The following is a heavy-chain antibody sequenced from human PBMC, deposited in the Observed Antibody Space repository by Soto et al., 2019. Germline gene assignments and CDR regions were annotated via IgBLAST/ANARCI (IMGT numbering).Heavy chain of an antibody. CDR1: GFTFSSYG. V-gene: IGHV3-33*01. J-gene: IGHJ6*03. Sequence: QVQLVESGGGVVQPGRSLRLSCAASGFTFSSYGMHWVRQAPGKGLEWVAVIWYDGSNKYYADSVKGRFTISRDNSKNTLYLQMNSLRAEDTAVYYCARDSSDIVVVPAAPAYYYYYMAVWGKGTTVTVSS. CDR2: IWYDGSNK. CDR3: ARDSSDIVVVPAAPAYYYYYMAV. D-gene: IGHD2-2*01.